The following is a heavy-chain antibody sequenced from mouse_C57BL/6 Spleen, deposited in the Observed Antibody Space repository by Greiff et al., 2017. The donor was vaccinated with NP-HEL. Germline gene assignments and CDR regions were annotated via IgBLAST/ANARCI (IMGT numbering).Heavy chain of an antibody. CDR3: ARYGGNYGEVDY. CDR2: INPSNVYT. D-gene: IGHD1-2*01. CDR1: GYTFTSYW. V-gene: IGHV1-53*01. J-gene: IGHJ2*01. Sequence: QVQLQQPGTELVRPGASVKLSCKASGYTFTSYWMHWVKQRPGQGLEWIGNINPSNVYTNYNEKFKSKATLTVDKSSNTAYMQLSSLTSEDSAVYYCARYGGNYGEVDYWGQGTTLTVSS.